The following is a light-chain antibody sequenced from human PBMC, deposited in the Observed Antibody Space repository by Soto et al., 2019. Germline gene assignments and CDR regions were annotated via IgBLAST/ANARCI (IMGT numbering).Light chain of an antibody. CDR2: EVS. J-gene: IGLJ1*01. Sequence: QSVLTQPASVSGSPGQSITISCTGNSGDVGGYYYVSWYQQLPGKAPKLMISEVSNRPAGVSNRFSGSKSGNTASLTISGLQAEDEADYYCSSYTAGGTIFGTGTKVTGL. CDR1: SGDVGGYYY. V-gene: IGLV2-14*01. CDR3: SSYTAGGTI.